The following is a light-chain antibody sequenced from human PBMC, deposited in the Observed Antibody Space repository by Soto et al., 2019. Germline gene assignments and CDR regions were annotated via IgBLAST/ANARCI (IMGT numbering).Light chain of an antibody. J-gene: IGKJ4*01. CDR3: QTYNNWPPLT. CDR2: GAS. CDR1: QSVSSN. Sequence: EIVMTQSPATLSVSPGERATLSCRASQSVSSNLAWYQQKPGQAPRLLIYGASTRATGIPARFSGSGSGTEFTLPISSMQSEDFAGYYCQTYNNWPPLTFGGGTKVEIK. V-gene: IGKV3-15*01.